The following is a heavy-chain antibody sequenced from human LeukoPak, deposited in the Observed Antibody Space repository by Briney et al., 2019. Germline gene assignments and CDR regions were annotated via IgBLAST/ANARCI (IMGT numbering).Heavy chain of an antibody. CDR2: ISDSGGRT. V-gene: IGHV3-23*01. CDR1: GITLSNYG. Sequence: GGSLRLSCAVSGITLSNYGMSWVRQAPGKGLEWVAGISDSGGRTNYAGSVKGRFTISRDNPKNTLYLQMNSLRAEDTAVYFCAKRGVVIRVILVGFHKEAYYFDSWGQGVLVTVSS. D-gene: IGHD3-22*01. CDR3: AKRGVVIRVILVGFHKEAYYFDS. J-gene: IGHJ4*02.